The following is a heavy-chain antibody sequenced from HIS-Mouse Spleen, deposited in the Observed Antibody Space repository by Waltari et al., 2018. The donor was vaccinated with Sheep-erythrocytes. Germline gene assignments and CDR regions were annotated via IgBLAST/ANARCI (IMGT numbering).Heavy chain of an antibody. CDR1: GYTFTSYD. CDR3: ARLTSSSWYYYYGMDV. D-gene: IGHD6-13*01. V-gene: IGHV1-8*01. J-gene: IGHJ6*02. Sequence: QVQLVQSGAEVKKPGASVKVSCKASGYTFTSYDINWVRQATGQGLEWMGWMNPNSGNTGYEQKFQGRVTMTRNTSISTAYMELSSLRSEDTAVYYCARLTSSSWYYYYGMDVWGQGTTVTVSS. CDR2: MNPNSGNT.